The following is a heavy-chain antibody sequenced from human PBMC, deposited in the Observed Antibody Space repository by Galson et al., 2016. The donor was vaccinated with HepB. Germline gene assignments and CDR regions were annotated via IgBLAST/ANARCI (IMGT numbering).Heavy chain of an antibody. CDR1: GYPFIGYH. D-gene: IGHD6-25*01. CDR3: ARGSERWPGSGWGWFHP. Sequence: SVKVSCKASGYPFIGYHMHWLRQAPGQGLEWLGWINVNNGGTRYAQKFKGRVSMTRDTSINTAYLEVSGLTSDDTALYYCARGSERWPGSGWGWFHPWGQGTLVTVSS. V-gene: IGHV1-2*02. CDR2: INVNNGGT. J-gene: IGHJ5*02.